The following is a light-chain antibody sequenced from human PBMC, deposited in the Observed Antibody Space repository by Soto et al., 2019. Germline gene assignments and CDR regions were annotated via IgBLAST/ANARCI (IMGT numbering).Light chain of an antibody. Sequence: VLTQSPATLSVFPGERATLSCRASQSISTYLAWYQQKPGQAPRLLIDDASNRATGIPARFSGSGSGTDFTLTIRNLAPEDFAVYYCHQGRAFGQGTRVEMK. J-gene: IGKJ5*01. CDR2: DAS. CDR3: HQGRA. V-gene: IGKV3-11*01. CDR1: QSISTY.